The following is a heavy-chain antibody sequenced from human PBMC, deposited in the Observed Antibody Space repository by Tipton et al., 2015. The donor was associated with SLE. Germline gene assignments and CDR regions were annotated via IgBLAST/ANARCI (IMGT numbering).Heavy chain of an antibody. D-gene: IGHD1-26*01. Sequence: TLPLTCTVSGGSISSYYWSWIRQPAGKGLEWIGRIYTSGSTNYNPSLKSRVTMSVDTSKNQFSLRVRSVAAADTAVYYCARGGGSYYDYWGQGTLVTVSS. V-gene: IGHV4-4*07. CDR1: GGSISSYY. CDR3: ARGGGSYYDY. J-gene: IGHJ4*02. CDR2: IYTSGST.